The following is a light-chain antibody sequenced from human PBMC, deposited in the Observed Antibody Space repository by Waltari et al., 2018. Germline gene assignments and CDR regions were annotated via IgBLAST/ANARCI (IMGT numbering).Light chain of an antibody. Sequence: QSALTQPRSVSGPPGQSVTISCTGTSRDVGGSHFVSWFQPLPGSAPKLLIYDVSERPPGVPDRFSGSKSANTASLTISGLQAEDEADYYCCSYVDTYTYVFGPGTRVIVL. V-gene: IGLV2-11*01. CDR1: SRDVGGSHF. CDR2: DVS. J-gene: IGLJ1*01. CDR3: CSYVDTYTYV.